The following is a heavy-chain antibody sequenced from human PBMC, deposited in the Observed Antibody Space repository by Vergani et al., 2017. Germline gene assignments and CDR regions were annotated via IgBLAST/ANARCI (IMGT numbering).Heavy chain of an antibody. J-gene: IGHJ4*02. Sequence: EVQLVESGGGLVKPGGSLRLSCAASGFTFSNAWMSWVRQAPGKGLEWVGRIKSKTDGGTTDYAAPVKGRFTISRDNAKNSLYLQMNSLRAEDTAVYYCARPLFPYYYDGEPYIWGGWGQGTLVTVSS. CDR3: ARPLFPYYYDGEPYIWGG. V-gene: IGHV3-15*01. CDR2: IKSKTDGGTT. D-gene: IGHD3-22*01. CDR1: GFTFSNAW.